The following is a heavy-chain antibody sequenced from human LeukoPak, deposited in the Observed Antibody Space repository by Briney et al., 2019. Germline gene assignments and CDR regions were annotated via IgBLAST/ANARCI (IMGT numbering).Heavy chain of an antibody. CDR1: GGSISRYH. CDR3: ATHDGSSWFYFDY. CDR2: IHHTGST. J-gene: IGHJ4*02. D-gene: IGHD6-13*01. V-gene: IGHV4-59*08. Sequence: PSETLSLTCTVSGGSISRYHWSWVRPPPGKGLEWIGYIHHTGSTNFNPSLKSRVTMSVDTSENQFSLQLSSVTAADTALYYCATHDGSSWFYFDYWSQGTLVTVSS.